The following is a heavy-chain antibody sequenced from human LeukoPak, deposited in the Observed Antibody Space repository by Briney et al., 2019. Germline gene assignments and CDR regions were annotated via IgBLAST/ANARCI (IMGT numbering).Heavy chain of an antibody. CDR1: EYSFPNYC. Sequence: GESLKISCKHSEYSFPNYCIGWVRQMPGKGLEWMGIIYPDDSDTRYSPSFQGQVTISADKSISTAYLQWSSLKASDTAMYYCAIGRGGQQLGDYWGQGTLITVSS. CDR2: IYPDDSDT. J-gene: IGHJ4*02. V-gene: IGHV5-51*01. D-gene: IGHD6-13*01. CDR3: AIGRGGQQLGDY.